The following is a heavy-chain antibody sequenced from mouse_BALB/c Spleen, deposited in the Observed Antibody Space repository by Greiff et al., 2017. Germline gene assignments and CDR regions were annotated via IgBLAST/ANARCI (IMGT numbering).Heavy chain of an antibody. Sequence: EVQLVESGGGLVKPGGSLKLSCAASGFTFSSYTMSWVRQTPEKRLEWVATISSGGGNTYYPDSVKGRFTISRDNAKNNLYLQMSSLRSEDTALYYCASGIAMDYWGQGTSVTVSS. V-gene: IGHV5-9*03. J-gene: IGHJ4*01. CDR1: GFTFSSYT. CDR3: ASGIAMDY. D-gene: IGHD4-1*01. CDR2: ISSGGGNT.